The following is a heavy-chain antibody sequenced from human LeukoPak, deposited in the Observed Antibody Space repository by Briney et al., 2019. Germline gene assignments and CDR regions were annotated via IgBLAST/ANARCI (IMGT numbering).Heavy chain of an antibody. V-gene: IGHV3-33*01. D-gene: IGHD4/OR15-4a*01. CDR1: GFTFSSYG. Sequence: GRSLRLSRAASGFTFSSYGMHWVRQAPGKGLEWVAVIWYDGSQKYYADSVKGRFTISRDNSKNTLYLQMNSLRAEDTAVYYCAREVRSYGGQIDYWGQGTLVTVSS. CDR2: IWYDGSQK. CDR3: AREVRSYGGQIDY. J-gene: IGHJ4*02.